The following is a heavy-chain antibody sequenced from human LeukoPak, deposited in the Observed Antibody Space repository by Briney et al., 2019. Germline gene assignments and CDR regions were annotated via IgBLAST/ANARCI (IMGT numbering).Heavy chain of an antibody. D-gene: IGHD3-9*01. CDR3: AREFDYGTLPGPY. CDR1: GLNVKNNY. J-gene: IGHJ4*02. V-gene: IGHV3-53*01. Sequence: GGSLRLSCVTSGLNVKNNYMFWVRQSPVKGLEWVSIIYSGGNTFYADSVKGRFTISRDNSKNTLYLQMTSPKAEDTGVYYCAREFDYGTLPGPYWGPGTLVIVSS. CDR2: IYSGGNT.